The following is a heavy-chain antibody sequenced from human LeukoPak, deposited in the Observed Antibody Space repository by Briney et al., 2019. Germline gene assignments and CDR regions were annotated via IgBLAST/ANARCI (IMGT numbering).Heavy chain of an antibody. CDR3: VTEGYCTSDSCYVH. CDR1: GGTFSSYA. V-gene: IGHV1-69*04. Sequence: SVKVSCKASGGTFSSYAISWVRQAPGQGLEWMGRIIPILGIANYAQKFQGRVTITADKSTSTAYMELSSLRSEDTAIYYCVTEGYCTSDSCYVHWGQGTLVTVSS. J-gene: IGHJ4*02. D-gene: IGHD2-2*01. CDR2: IIPILGIA.